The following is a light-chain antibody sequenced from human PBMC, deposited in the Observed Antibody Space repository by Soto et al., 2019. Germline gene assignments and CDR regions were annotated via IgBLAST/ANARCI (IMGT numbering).Light chain of an antibody. Sequence: DIQMTQSPSTLSESVGDRVTITCRASQSISNWLAWYQQKPGKAPKLLIYKASSLQSGVPSRFSGSGSGTDFTLTISSLQPDDFAMYYCQQYNPYSRTFGQGTKVDIK. J-gene: IGKJ1*01. CDR1: QSISNW. V-gene: IGKV1-5*03. CDR2: KAS. CDR3: QQYNPYSRT.